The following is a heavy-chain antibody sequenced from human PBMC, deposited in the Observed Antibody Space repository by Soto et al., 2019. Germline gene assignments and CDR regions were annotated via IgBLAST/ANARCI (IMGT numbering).Heavy chain of an antibody. D-gene: IGHD6-19*01. CDR1: GGSFSGYY. J-gene: IGHJ6*02. Sequence: QVQLQQWGAGLLKPSETLSLTCGVYGGSFSGYYWSWIRQPPGKGLEWIGEINHSGSTNYNPSLKSRVTILVDXSXNXXSLKLSSVTAAETAVYYCARGAGSGWDYYCYGMDVWGQGTTVTVSS. CDR2: INHSGST. V-gene: IGHV4-34*01. CDR3: ARGAGSGWDYYCYGMDV.